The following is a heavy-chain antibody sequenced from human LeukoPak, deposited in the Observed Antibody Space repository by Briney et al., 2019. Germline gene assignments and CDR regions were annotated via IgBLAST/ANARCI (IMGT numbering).Heavy chain of an antibody. CDR1: GFTFSSYS. CDR2: ISSLSSTI. Sequence: GGSLRLSCAASGFTFSSYSMNWVRQAPGEGLEWVSYISSLSSTIYYADSVKGRFTISRDNAKNSLYLQMDSLRAEDTAVYYCARHRESSGYYYYPHYFDYWGQGTLVTVSS. J-gene: IGHJ4*02. CDR3: ARHRESSGYYYYPHYFDY. D-gene: IGHD3-22*01. V-gene: IGHV3-48*01.